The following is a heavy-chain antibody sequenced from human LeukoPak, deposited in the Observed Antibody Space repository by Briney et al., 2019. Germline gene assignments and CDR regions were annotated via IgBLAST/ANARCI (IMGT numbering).Heavy chain of an antibody. D-gene: IGHD3-22*01. J-gene: IGHJ4*02. V-gene: IGHV4-39*07. CDR2: IYYSGST. CDR1: GGSISSSSYY. Sequence: SETLSLTCTVSGGSISSSSYYWGWIRQPPGKGLEWIGSIYYSGSTYYNPSLKSRVTISVDTSKNQFSLKLSSVTAADTAVYYCARGGRNYYDSSGSEYWGQGTLVTVSS. CDR3: ARGGRNYYDSSGSEY.